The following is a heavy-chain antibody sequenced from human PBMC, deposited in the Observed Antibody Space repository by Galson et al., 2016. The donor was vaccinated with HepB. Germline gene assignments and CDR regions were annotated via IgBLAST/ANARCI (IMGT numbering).Heavy chain of an antibody. CDR1: GFAFSAYH. J-gene: IGHJ2*01. V-gene: IGHV3-48*02. D-gene: IGHD4-17*01. Sequence: LRLSCAASGFAFSAYHVFRVRQAPGKGLESISSISGSATTIYYADSVKGRFTISRDNTKNSLYLQMNSLRDEDTAAYFCARIRTAPSGKWYFDLWGRGTLVTVSS. CDR2: ISGSATTI. CDR3: ARIRTAPSGKWYFDL.